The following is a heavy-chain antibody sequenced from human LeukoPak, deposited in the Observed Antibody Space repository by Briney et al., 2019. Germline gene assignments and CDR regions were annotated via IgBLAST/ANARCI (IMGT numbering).Heavy chain of an antibody. J-gene: IGHJ5*02. V-gene: IGHV4-34*01. CDR2: INHSGST. Sequence: SETLSLTCAVYGGSFSGYYWSWIRQPPGEGLEWIGEINHSGSTNYNPSLKSRVTISVDTSKNQFSLKLSSVTAADTAVYYCARGASGYWFDPWGQGTLVTVSS. CDR3: ARGASGYWFDP. D-gene: IGHD3-22*01. CDR1: GGSFSGYY.